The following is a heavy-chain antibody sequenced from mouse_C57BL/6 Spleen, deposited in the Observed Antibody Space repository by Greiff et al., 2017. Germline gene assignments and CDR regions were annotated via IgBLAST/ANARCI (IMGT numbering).Heavy chain of an antibody. Sequence: EVQLQQSGPELVKPGASVKISCKASGYTFTDYYMNWVKQSHGKSLEWIGDINPNNGGTSYNQKFKGKATLTVDKSSSTAYMELRSRTSEDSAVYYCARSGTGTYFDYWGQGTTLTVSS. D-gene: IGHD4-1*01. CDR3: ARSGTGTYFDY. V-gene: IGHV1-26*01. CDR2: INPNNGGT. J-gene: IGHJ2*01. CDR1: GYTFTDYY.